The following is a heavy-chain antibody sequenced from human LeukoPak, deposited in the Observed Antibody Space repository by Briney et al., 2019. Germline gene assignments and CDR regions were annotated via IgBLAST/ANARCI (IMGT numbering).Heavy chain of an antibody. CDR1: GGSFSGYY. D-gene: IGHD1-26*01. V-gene: IGHV4-34*01. Sequence: SETLSLTCAVYGGSFSGYYWSWIRQPPGKGLEWIGEINHSGSTTYNPSLKSRVTTSVDTSKNQFSLKLSSVTAADTAVYYCARLSRRGSWPSGQGTLVTVSS. CDR2: INHSGST. CDR3: ARLSRRGSWP. J-gene: IGHJ5*02.